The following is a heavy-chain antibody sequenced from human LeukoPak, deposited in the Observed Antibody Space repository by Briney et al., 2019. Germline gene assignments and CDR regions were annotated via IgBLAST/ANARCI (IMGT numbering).Heavy chain of an antibody. Sequence: GGSLRLSCAASGFTFSSYWMSWVRQAPGKGLEWVANIGQDGSEIYYVDSVKGRFTISRDNAKNSLYLQMNSLRAEDTAMYYCARDKQVGATHFDFWGQGTLVTVSS. CDR2: IGQDGSEI. V-gene: IGHV3-7*01. CDR3: ARDKQVGATHFDF. CDR1: GFTFSSYW. D-gene: IGHD1-26*01. J-gene: IGHJ4*02.